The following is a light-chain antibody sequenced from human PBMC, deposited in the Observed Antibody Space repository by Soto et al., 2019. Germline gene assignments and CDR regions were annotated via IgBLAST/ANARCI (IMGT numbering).Light chain of an antibody. CDR1: QSVSNSY. V-gene: IGKV3-20*01. CDR3: QQCPSWP. J-gene: IGKJ1*01. CDR2: AAS. Sequence: EIVLTQSPGILSLSPGERATLSCRASQSVSNSYLAWYQQKPGQAPRLLMYAASSRATGIPDRFSGSGSRTDFTLTISRLEPEDFAVYYCQQCPSWPLGQSPKVEL.